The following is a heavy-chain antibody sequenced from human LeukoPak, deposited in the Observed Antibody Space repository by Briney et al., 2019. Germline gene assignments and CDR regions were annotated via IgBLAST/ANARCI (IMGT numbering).Heavy chain of an antibody. J-gene: IGHJ5*02. Sequence: ASVKVSCKASGYTFTGYYMHWVRQAPGQGLEWMGWFNPNSGGTNYAQKFQGRVTLTRDTAIRPAYRELGRLRSDDTAVYYCAREDDFWSGYSGWFDPWGQGALVTVSS. D-gene: IGHD3-3*01. CDR1: GYTFTGYY. CDR3: AREDDFWSGYSGWFDP. CDR2: FNPNSGGT. V-gene: IGHV1-2*02.